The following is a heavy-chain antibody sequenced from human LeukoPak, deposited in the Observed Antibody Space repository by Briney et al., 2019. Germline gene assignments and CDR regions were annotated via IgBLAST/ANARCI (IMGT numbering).Heavy chain of an antibody. CDR3: ARDRDSSGLFDY. V-gene: IGHV1-46*01. J-gene: IGHJ4*02. CDR1: GYTFTSYN. CDR2: INPGGGIT. D-gene: IGHD3-22*01. Sequence: ASVTVSCKASGYTFTSYNIHWARQAPGQGLERVGIINPGGGITSYAQKFQGRVTMTRDTSTSTVYMELGSLRSEDTAVYYCARDRDSSGLFDYWGQGTLVTVSS.